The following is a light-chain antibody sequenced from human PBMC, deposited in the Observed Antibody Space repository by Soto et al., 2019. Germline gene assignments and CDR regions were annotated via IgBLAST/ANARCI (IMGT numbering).Light chain of an antibody. CDR3: QESYSAPGR. CDR1: QSISSY. J-gene: IGKJ1*01. Sequence: DIKMTPSRSSLSASVADRVTITCRASQSISSYLNLYQQTPGKAPKLLIYASSSLQSGVPSRFSGGGSETDFTLAISSLQPEDFATYYCQESYSAPGRFGQGNKGVIK. CDR2: ASS. V-gene: IGKV1-39*01.